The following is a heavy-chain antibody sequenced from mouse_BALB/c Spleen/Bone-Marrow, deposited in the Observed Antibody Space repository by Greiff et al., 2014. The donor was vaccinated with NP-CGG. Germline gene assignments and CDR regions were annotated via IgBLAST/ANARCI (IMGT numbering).Heavy chain of an antibody. CDR3: ARGGHGSY. D-gene: IGHD2-2*01. CDR2: INPGSGGI. J-gene: IGHJ2*01. Sequence: VQGVESGAELVRPGTSVKVSCKASGYAFTNYLIEWVKQRPGQGLEWIGVINPGSGGINYNEKFKGKATLTADNSSNTAYMHLSSLTSDDSAVYFCARGGHGSYWGQGTTLTVSS. V-gene: IGHV1-54*03. CDR1: GYAFTNYL.